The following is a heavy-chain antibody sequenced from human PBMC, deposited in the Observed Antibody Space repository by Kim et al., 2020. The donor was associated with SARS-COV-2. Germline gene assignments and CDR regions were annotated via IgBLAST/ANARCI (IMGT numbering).Heavy chain of an antibody. CDR3: TRGGGQLVAYGLDQ. CDR1: GFTFSSYW. CDR2: INGDGTTT. V-gene: IGHV3-74*01. Sequence: GGSLRLSCAVSGFTFSSYWMHWVRQAPGKGLVWVSRINGDGTTTTYADSVKGRFTISRDNAKNTLFLQVNSLRADDTAVYYCTRGGGQLVAYGLDQWGQGTLVTVSS. J-gene: IGHJ4*02. D-gene: IGHD6-6*01.